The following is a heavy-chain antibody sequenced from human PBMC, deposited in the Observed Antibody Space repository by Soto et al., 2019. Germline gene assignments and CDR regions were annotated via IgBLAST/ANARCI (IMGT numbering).Heavy chain of an antibody. Sequence: QVQLVQSGAEVKKPGSSVKVSCKASGGTFSSYAISWVRQAPGQGLEWMGGIIPIFGTANYAQKFQGRVTITAEQSTSNGYMELSRLRFEETAVYYCAGNRNRGDSWDYWGQGTLVTVSS. CDR3: AGNRNRGDSWDY. CDR2: IIPIFGTA. D-gene: IGHD1-1*01. CDR1: GGTFSSYA. V-gene: IGHV1-69*12. J-gene: IGHJ4*02.